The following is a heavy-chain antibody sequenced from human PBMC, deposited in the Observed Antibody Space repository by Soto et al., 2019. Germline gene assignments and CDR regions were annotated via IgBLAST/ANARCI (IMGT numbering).Heavy chain of an antibody. D-gene: IGHD2-15*01. CDR2: IKQDGSEK. CDR3: ASDCSGGSCYTSLLFDY. V-gene: IGHV3-7*04. J-gene: IGHJ4*02. Sequence: GRSLRLSCAASGFTFSSYWMSWVRQAPGKGLEWVANIKQDGSEKYYVDSGKGRFTISRDNAKNSLYLQMNSLRAEDTAVYYCASDCSGGSCYTSLLFDYWGQGTLVTVSS. CDR1: GFTFSSYW.